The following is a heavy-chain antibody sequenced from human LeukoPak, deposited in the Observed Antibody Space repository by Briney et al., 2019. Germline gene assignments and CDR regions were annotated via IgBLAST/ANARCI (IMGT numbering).Heavy chain of an antibody. CDR3: AREWITMIVVVTGFDY. CDR2: ISYDGSNK. V-gene: IGHV3-30-3*01. CDR1: GFTFSSYA. Sequence: GRSLRLSCAASGFTFSSYAMHWVRQAPGKGLEWVAVISYDGSNKYYADSVKGRFTISRDNSKNTLYLQMNSLRAEDTAVYYCAREWITMIVVVTGFDYWGQGTLVTVSS. D-gene: IGHD3-22*01. J-gene: IGHJ4*02.